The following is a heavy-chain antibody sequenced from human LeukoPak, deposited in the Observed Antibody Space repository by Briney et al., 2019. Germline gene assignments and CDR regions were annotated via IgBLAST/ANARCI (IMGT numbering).Heavy chain of an antibody. D-gene: IGHD5-18*01. J-gene: IGHJ4*02. CDR1: GGSISSYY. V-gene: IGHV4-34*01. CDR2: INHSGST. CDR3: ARRFGYGRPGNDY. Sequence: SETLSLTCTVSGGSISSYYWSWIRQPPGKGLEWIGEINHSGSTNYNPSLKSRVTISVDTSKNQFSLKLSSVTAADTAVYYCARRFGYGRPGNDYWGQGILVTVSS.